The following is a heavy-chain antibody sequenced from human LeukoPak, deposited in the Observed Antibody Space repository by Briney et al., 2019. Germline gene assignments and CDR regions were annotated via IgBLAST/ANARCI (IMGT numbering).Heavy chain of an antibody. J-gene: IGHJ4*02. CDR3: ARLITAFQAFDS. D-gene: IGHD3-16*01. V-gene: IGHV4-4*02. CDR1: SGSIFTSNW. CDR2: IYYSGST. Sequence: SGTLSLTCAVSSGSIFTSNWWSWVRQPPGKGLEWIGSIYYSGSTYYNPSLNSRITISVDTSKNQFSLNLSSVTAADTAVYYCARLITAFQAFDSWGQGTLVTVSS.